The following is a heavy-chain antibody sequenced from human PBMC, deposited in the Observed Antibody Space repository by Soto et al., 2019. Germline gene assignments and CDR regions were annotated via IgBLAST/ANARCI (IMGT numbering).Heavy chain of an antibody. CDR1: GGSFSGYY. Sequence: SETLSLTCAVYGGSFSGYYWSWIRQPPGKGLEWIGEINHSGSTNYNPSLKSRVTISVDTSKNQFSLKLSSVTAADTAVYYCETAPPYPREDGDSHYYYSGMDVWGHGTTVTVSS. V-gene: IGHV4-34*01. D-gene: IGHD4-17*01. CDR2: INHSGST. J-gene: IGHJ6*02. CDR3: ETAPPYPREDGDSHYYYSGMDV.